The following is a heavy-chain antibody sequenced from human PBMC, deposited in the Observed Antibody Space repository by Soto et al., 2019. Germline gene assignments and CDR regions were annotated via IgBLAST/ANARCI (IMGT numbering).Heavy chain of an antibody. Sequence: ASVKFSCKSSGYTFASYGSIWVRQAPGQGLEWMGWISAYNGNTNYAQKLQGRVTMTTDTSTSTAYMELRSLRSDDTAVYYCAREGGVYGSGSYFLGYLRDYYYYYGMDVWGQGTTVTVSS. D-gene: IGHD3-10*01. J-gene: IGHJ6*02. CDR2: ISAYNGNT. V-gene: IGHV1-18*04. CDR3: AREGGVYGSGSYFLGYLRDYYYYYGMDV. CDR1: GYTFASYG.